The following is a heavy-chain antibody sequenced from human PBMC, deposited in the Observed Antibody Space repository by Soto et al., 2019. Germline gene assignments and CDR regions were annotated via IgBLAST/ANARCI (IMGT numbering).Heavy chain of an antibody. Sequence: QVQLQESGPGLVKPSETLSLTCSVSGDSISSNNWWSWVRQAPGKGLEWIGEVYQSGITNYNPSLKSRVTMSVDTSKNQISLNLRSVTAADTAIYYCARDGSGSPGAADHWGQGTLVTVSS. CDR2: VYQSGIT. V-gene: IGHV4-4*02. D-gene: IGHD1-26*01. J-gene: IGHJ4*02. CDR1: GDSISSNNW. CDR3: ARDGSGSPGAADH.